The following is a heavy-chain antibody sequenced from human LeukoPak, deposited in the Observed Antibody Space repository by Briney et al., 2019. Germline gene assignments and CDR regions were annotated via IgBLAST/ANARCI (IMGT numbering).Heavy chain of an antibody. CDR2: ISGSGGST. D-gene: IGHD3-10*02. CDR1: GFTFSNYA. V-gene: IGHV3-23*01. Sequence: GGSLRLSCAASGFTFSNYAMSWVRQAPGKGLEWVSGISGSGGSTYYADSVKGRFTMSRDNAKNSVYLQMNSLRAEDTAVYYCAELGITMIGGVWGKGTTVTISS. J-gene: IGHJ6*04. CDR3: AELGITMIGGV.